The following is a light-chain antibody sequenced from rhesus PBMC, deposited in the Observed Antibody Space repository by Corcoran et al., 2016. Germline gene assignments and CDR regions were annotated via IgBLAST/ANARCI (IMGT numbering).Light chain of an antibody. J-gene: IGKJ1*01. CDR3: LQHSNWPWT. CDR1: QSVSSS. Sequence: EIVMTQSPATLSLSPGERATLSCRASQSVSSSLAWYQQNPGQAPRLLIYGASSRATGIPDRFSGSGSGTEFTLSISSLEPEDVAVYYCLQHSNWPWTFGQGTKVEIK. V-gene: IGKV3-24*03. CDR2: GAS.